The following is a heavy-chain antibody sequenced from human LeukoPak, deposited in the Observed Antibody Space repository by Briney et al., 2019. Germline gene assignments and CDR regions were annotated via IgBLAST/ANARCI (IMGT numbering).Heavy chain of an antibody. CDR2: ISYVGSNK. D-gene: IGHD3-10*01. CDR1: GFTFSSYA. J-gene: IGHJ4*02. CDR3: ARDGHYYDSGSYQDY. V-gene: IGHV3-30*04. Sequence: GGSLRLSCAASGFTFSSYAMLWVGQAPGKGLEWVAVISYVGSNKYYADSVKGRFTISRDNSKNTLYLQMNSLRAEDTAVYNSARDGHYYDSGSYQDYWGQGTVVTVSS.